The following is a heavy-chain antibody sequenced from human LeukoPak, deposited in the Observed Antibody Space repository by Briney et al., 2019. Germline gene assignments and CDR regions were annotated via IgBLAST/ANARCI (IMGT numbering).Heavy chain of an antibody. D-gene: IGHD3-3*01. J-gene: IGHJ6*03. V-gene: IGHV1-69*01. CDR2: IIPIFGTA. CDR3: VRDHHYDFWSGYYQHYYYYMDV. Sequence: SVKVSCKASGGTFSSYAISWVRQAPGQGLEWMGGIIPIFGTANYAQKFQGRVTITADESTSTAYMELSSLRSEDTAVYYCVRDHHYDFWSGYYQHYYYYMDVWGKGTTVTVSS. CDR1: GGTFSSYA.